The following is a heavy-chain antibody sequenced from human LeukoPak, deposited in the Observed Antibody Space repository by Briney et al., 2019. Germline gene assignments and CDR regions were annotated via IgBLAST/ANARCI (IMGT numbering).Heavy chain of an antibody. Sequence: TGGSLRLSCAASGFTFSSHGIHCVRQAPRKGLGWVAFIRYDGSSKYNADSVKGRFTISRDNSKNTVYLQMSSLRAEDTAVYYCAKDMGGLLAKHYLDYWGQGTLITVSS. CDR3: AKDMGGLLAKHYLDY. CDR1: GFTFSSHG. CDR2: IRYDGSSK. V-gene: IGHV3-30*02. J-gene: IGHJ4*02. D-gene: IGHD1-26*01.